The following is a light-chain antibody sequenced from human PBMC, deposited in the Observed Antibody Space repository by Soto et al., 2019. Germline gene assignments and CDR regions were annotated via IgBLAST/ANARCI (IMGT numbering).Light chain of an antibody. V-gene: IGKV1-5*03. J-gene: IGKJ3*01. Sequence: DIQMTQSPSTLSASVGDRVTITCRASQSISSWLAWYQQKPGKAPKLLIYKASSLESGVPSRFSGSGSGTEFTLTISSQQPDDFATYYCQQYNSYSVFTFGPGTKVDIK. CDR3: QQYNSYSVFT. CDR1: QSISSW. CDR2: KAS.